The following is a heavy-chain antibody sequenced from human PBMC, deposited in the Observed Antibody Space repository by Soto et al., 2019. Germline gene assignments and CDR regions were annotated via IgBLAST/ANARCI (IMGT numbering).Heavy chain of an antibody. CDR3: ARDPDTAMVTNRYYYGMDV. J-gene: IGHJ6*02. Sequence: QVQLVQSGAEVKKPGSSVKVSCKASGGTFSSYAISWVRQAPGQGLEWMGGIIPIFGTANYAQKFQGRVTITADESTSTAYMELSSLRSEDTAVYYCARDPDTAMVTNRYYYGMDVWGQGTTVTVSS. V-gene: IGHV1-69*12. D-gene: IGHD5-18*01. CDR2: IIPIFGTA. CDR1: GGTFSSYA.